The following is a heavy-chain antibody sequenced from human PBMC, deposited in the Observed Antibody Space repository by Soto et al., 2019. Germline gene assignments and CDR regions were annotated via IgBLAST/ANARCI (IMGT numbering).Heavy chain of an antibody. CDR3: ARDKAITVAGPLVYYYGMDV. V-gene: IGHV3-48*02. CDR2: ISSSSSNI. J-gene: IGHJ6*02. CDR1: GFTFSSYS. Sequence: LILSCAASGFTFSSYSMNWVRQAPGKGLGWFSYISSSSSNIYYADSVKGRFTISRDNAKNSLYLQMNSLRDEDTDVYYCARDKAITVAGPLVYYYGMDVWGQGTTVTVSS. D-gene: IGHD6-19*01.